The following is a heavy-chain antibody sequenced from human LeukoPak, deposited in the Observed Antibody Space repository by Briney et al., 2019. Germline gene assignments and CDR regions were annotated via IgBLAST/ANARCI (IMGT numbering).Heavy chain of an antibody. Sequence: PGGSLRLSCAASGFSFSSYAMHWVRQAPGKGLEYVSAISSNGGSPYYADSVKGRFTISRDNSKNTLYLQMSSLRAEDTAVYYCVKDYNWNIFHYWGQGTLVTVSS. CDR1: GFSFSSYA. D-gene: IGHD1/OR15-1a*01. J-gene: IGHJ4*02. V-gene: IGHV3-64D*09. CDR2: ISSNGGSP. CDR3: VKDYNWNIFHY.